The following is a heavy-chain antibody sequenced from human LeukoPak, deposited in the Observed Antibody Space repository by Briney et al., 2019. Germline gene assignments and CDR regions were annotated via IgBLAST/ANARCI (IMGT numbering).Heavy chain of an antibody. J-gene: IGHJ4*02. CDR2: IYINGIT. V-gene: IGHV4-4*07. D-gene: IGHD3-10*01. CDR3: ARSSVGSGSNFDY. CDR1: GGSISSYY. Sequence: SETLSLTCTVSGGSISSYYWSWIRHPAGKGLEWIGRIYINGITNYNPSLKSRVTMSVDTSKNHFSLNLSSVTAADTAVYYCARSSVGSGSNFDYWGQGTLVTVSS.